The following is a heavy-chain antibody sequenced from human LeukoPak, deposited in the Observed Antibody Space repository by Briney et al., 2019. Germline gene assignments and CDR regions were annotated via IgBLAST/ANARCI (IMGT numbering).Heavy chain of an antibody. CDR2: INHSGST. Sequence: SETLSLTCTVSGGSISSYYWSWIRQPPGKGLEWIGEINHSGSTNYNPSLKSRVTISVDTSKNQFSLKLSSVTAADTAVYYCARGQGYSSSWYGKLIDYWGQGTLVTVSS. V-gene: IGHV4-34*01. CDR1: GGSISSYY. D-gene: IGHD6-13*01. CDR3: ARGQGYSSSWYGKLIDY. J-gene: IGHJ4*02.